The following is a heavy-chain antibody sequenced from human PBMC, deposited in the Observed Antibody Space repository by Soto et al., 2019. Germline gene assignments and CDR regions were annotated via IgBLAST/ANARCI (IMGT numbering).Heavy chain of an antibody. CDR3: ARDPYDILIAFDY. CDR2: ISGSSSYI. CDR1: GFTFRSYS. Sequence: EVQLVESGGGLVKPGGSLRLSCAASGFTFRSYSMNWVRQAPGKGLEWVSSISGSSSYIYYADSVKGRFTISRDNAKNSLYLQINSLRAEDTALYYCARDPYDILIAFDYWGQGTLVTVSS. V-gene: IGHV3-21*01. J-gene: IGHJ4*02. D-gene: IGHD3-9*01.